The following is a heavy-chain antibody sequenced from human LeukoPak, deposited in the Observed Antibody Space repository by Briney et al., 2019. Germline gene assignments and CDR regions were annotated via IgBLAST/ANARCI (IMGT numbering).Heavy chain of an antibody. V-gene: IGHV1-69*04. J-gene: IGHJ4*02. D-gene: IGHD6-6*01. Sequence: SVKVSCKASGGTFGSYAISWVRQAPGQGLEWMGRIIPILGIANYAQKFQGRVTITADKSTSTAYMELSSLRSEDTAVYYCARDLDSSSSDYWGQGTLVTVSS. CDR3: ARDLDSSSSDY. CDR2: IIPILGIA. CDR1: GGTFGSYA.